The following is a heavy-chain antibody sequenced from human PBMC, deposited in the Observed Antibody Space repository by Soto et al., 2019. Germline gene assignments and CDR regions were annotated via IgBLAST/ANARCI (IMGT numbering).Heavy chain of an antibody. CDR2: IYHSGSP. Sequence: SETLSLTCTVSGGSISSYYWIWIRQPPGKGLEWIGHIYHSGSPNYNPSLKSRVTISVDTSKNQFSLKLSSVTAADTAVYYCARDGYSSGWYDYWGQGTLVTVS. J-gene: IGHJ4*02. CDR3: ARDGYSSGWYDY. D-gene: IGHD6-19*01. CDR1: GGSISSYY. V-gene: IGHV4-59*01.